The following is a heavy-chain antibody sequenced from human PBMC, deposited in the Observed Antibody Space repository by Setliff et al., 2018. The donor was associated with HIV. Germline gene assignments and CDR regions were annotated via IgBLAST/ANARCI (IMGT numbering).Heavy chain of an antibody. D-gene: IGHD2-2*01. CDR3: AGLAFWGGLPVAIANYSYYMDY. J-gene: IGHJ6*03. Sequence: PGESLKISCKGSGYTFTSYWIGWVRQMPGKGLEWMGIIYRGDSDTRYSPSFQGQVTISADKSISTAYLQRSSMKASDTAIYYCAGLAFWGGLPVAIANYSYYMDYWGKGTTVTVSS. CDR2: IYRGDSDT. CDR1: GYTFTSYW. V-gene: IGHV5-51*01.